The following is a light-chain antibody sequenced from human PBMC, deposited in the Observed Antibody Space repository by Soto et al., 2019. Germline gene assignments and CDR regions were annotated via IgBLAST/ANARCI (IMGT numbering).Light chain of an antibody. V-gene: IGLV4-69*01. CDR1: SGHSSYA. CDR3: QTWGTGIHV. CDR2: LNCDGSH. Sequence: QPVLTQSPSASASLGASVKLTWTLSSGHSSYAIAWHQQQPEKGPRYLMKLNCDGSHSKGDGIPDRFSGSSSGAERYLIISSLQSEDEADYYCQTWGTGIHVFGTGTKVTVL. J-gene: IGLJ1*01.